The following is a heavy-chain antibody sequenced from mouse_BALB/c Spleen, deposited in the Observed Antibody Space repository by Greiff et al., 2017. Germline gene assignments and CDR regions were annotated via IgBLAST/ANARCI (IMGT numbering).Heavy chain of an antibody. V-gene: IGHV5-6*02. D-gene: IGHD2-1*01. CDR3: ARQYYGTSWFAY. Sequence: EVKLVESGGDLVKPGGSLKLSCAASGFTFSSYGMSWVRQTPDKRLEWVATISSGGSYTYYPDSVKGRFTISRDNAKNTLYLQMSSLKSEDTAMYYCARQYYGTSWFAYWGQGTLVTVSA. CDR2: ISSGGSYT. CDR1: GFTFSSYG. J-gene: IGHJ3*01.